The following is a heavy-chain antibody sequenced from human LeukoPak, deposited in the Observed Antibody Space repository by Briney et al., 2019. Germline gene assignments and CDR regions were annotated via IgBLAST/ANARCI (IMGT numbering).Heavy chain of an antibody. V-gene: IGHV1-18*01. CDR3: AREGFNYDFWSGYGTLSYYYYYYMDV. CDR2: ISAYNGNT. CDR1: GYTFTSYG. Sequence: ASVKVSCKASGYTFTSYGISWVRQAPGQGLEWMGWISAYNGNTNYAQKLQGRVTMTTDTSTSTAYMELRSLRSDDTAVYYCAREGFNYDFWSGYGTLSYYYYYYMDVWGKGTTVTVSS. J-gene: IGHJ6*03. D-gene: IGHD3-3*01.